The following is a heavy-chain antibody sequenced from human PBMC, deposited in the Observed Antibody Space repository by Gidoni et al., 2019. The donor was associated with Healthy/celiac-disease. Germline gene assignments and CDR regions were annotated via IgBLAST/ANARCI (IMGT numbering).Heavy chain of an antibody. J-gene: IGHJ4*02. Sequence: QVQLQQWGAGLLKPSETLSLTCAVYGGSFSGYYWSWIRQPPGKGLEWIGEINHSGSTNYNPSLKSRVTISVDTSKNQFSLKLSSVTAADTAVYYCASRGYSSGWYFDYWGQGTLVTVSS. CDR1: GGSFSGYY. CDR2: INHSGST. CDR3: ASRGYSSGWYFDY. D-gene: IGHD6-19*01. V-gene: IGHV4-34*01.